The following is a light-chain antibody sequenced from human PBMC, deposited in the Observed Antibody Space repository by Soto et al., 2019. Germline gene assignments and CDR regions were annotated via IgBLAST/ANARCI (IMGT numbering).Light chain of an antibody. Sequence: DILMTQSPSTLSGSVGDRVTITCRASKTISSWLAWYQQKPGKAPKLLIYKASTLKSGVPSRFSGSGSGTEFTLTISSLQPDDFATYYCQHYNSYSEAFGQGTKVELK. CDR1: KTISSW. J-gene: IGKJ1*01. CDR3: QHYNSYSEA. V-gene: IGKV1-5*03. CDR2: KAS.